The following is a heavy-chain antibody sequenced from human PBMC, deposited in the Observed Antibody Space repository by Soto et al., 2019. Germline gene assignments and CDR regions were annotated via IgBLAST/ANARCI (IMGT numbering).Heavy chain of an antibody. Sequence: SETLSLTCTVSGGSISSSSYYWGWIRQPPGKGLEWIGSIYYSGSTYYNPSLKSRVTISVDTSKNQFSLKLSSVTAADTAVYYCARHEGSNYYYYYYMDVWSKGTTVTVSS. CDR3: ARHEGSNYYYYYYMDV. J-gene: IGHJ6*03. CDR1: GGSISSSSYY. V-gene: IGHV4-39*01. CDR2: IYYSGST. D-gene: IGHD4-4*01.